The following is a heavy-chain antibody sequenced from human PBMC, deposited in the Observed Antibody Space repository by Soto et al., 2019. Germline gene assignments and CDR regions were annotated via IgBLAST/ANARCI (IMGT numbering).Heavy chain of an antibody. Sequence: ASGKVSCKVSGYTPTELSMHWVRQAPGKGLEWMGGFDPEDGETIYAQKFQGRVTMTEDTSTDTAYMELSSLRSEDTAVYYCATWHSYLPGMDVWGQGTTVTVSS. CDR3: ATWHSYLPGMDV. V-gene: IGHV1-24*01. CDR1: GYTPTELS. D-gene: IGHD5-18*01. CDR2: FDPEDGET. J-gene: IGHJ6*02.